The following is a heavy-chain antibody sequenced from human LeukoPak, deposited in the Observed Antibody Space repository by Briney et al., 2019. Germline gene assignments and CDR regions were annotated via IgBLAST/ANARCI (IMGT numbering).Heavy chain of an antibody. Sequence: GGSLRLSCAASGFTFSSYSMNWVRQAPGKGLEWVSSISSSSSYIYYADSVKGRFTISRDNSKNTLYLQMNSLRAEDTAVYYCAKGRLGISRLYFDYWGQGTLVTVSS. J-gene: IGHJ4*02. CDR1: GFTFSSYS. D-gene: IGHD7-27*01. CDR2: ISSSSSYI. V-gene: IGHV3-21*04. CDR3: AKGRLGISRLYFDY.